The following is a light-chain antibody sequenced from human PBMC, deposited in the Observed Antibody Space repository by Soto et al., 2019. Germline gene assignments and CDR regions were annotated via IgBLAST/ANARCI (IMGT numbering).Light chain of an antibody. CDR3: QQYYSTPRT. CDR2: WAS. J-gene: IGKJ1*01. Sequence: DIVMTQSPDSLAVSLGGRATINCKSSQSVLYSSNNKNYLAWYQQKPGQPPKLLIYWASTRESGVPDRFSGSGSWTDFTLTISSLQAEDVAVYYCQQYYSTPRTFGQGTKVEIK. CDR1: QSVLYSSNNKNY. V-gene: IGKV4-1*01.